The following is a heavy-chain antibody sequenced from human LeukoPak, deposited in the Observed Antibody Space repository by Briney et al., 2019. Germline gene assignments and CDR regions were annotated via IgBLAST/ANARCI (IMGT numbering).Heavy chain of an antibody. J-gene: IGHJ4*02. CDR1: GFTFSNHG. CDR2: IYSGGST. D-gene: IGHD2/OR15-2a*01. V-gene: IGHV3-53*01. CDR3: ARANRGYYFDY. Sequence: GGTLRLSCAASGFTFSNHGMNWVRQAPGKGLEWVSVIYSGGSTYYADSVKGRFTISRDNSKNTLYLQMNSLRAEDTAVYYCARANRGYYFDYWGQGTLVTVSS.